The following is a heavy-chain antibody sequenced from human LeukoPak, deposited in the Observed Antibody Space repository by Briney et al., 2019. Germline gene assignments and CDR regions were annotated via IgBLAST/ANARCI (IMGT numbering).Heavy chain of an antibody. J-gene: IGHJ3*02. CDR3: ARVEVIAAAGTNHAFDI. D-gene: IGHD6-13*01. V-gene: IGHV4-34*01. CDR2: INHSGST. CDR1: GGSFSGHY. Sequence: SETLSLTCAIYGGSFSGHYWSWIRQPPGKGLEWIGEINHSGSTNYYPSLKSRVTISVDTSRNQFSLNLSSVTAADTAVYYCARVEVIAAAGTNHAFDIWGQGTMVTVSS.